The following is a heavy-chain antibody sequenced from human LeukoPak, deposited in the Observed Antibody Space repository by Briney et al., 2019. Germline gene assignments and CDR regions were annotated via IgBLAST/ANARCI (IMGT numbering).Heavy chain of an antibody. CDR3: ARDETAMVSPGYYYYMDV. J-gene: IGHJ6*03. D-gene: IGHD5-18*01. CDR2: INPSGGST. CDR1: GYTFTSYY. Sequence: GASVKVSCKASGYTFTSYYMHWVRQAPGQGLEWMGIINPSGGSTSYAQKFQGRVTMTRDMSTSTVYMELSSLRSEDTAVYYCARDETAMVSPGYYYYMDVWGKGTTVTVSS. V-gene: IGHV1-46*01.